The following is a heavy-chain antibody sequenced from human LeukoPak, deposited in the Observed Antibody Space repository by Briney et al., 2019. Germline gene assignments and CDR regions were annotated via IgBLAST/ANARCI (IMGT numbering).Heavy chain of an antibody. CDR2: IYYSGST. D-gene: IGHD2-15*01. Sequence: SETLSLTCTVSGGSISSSCYYWGWIRQPPGKGLEWIGSIYYSGSTYYNPSLKSRVTISVDTSKNQFSLKLSSVTAADTAVYYCARIVVVVAATHAFDIWGQGTMVTVSS. V-gene: IGHV4-39*01. CDR3: ARIVVVVAATHAFDI. J-gene: IGHJ3*02. CDR1: GGSISSSCYY.